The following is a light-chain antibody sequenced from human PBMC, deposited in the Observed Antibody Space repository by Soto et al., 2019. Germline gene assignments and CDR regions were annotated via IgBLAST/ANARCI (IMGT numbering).Light chain of an antibody. V-gene: IGLV2-8*01. CDR3: SSYAGRYSWV. CDR1: SSDVGGYNY. Sequence: QSALTQHPSASGSPGQSVTISCTGTSSDVGGYNYVSWYQHHPGKAPKLVIYEVTKRPSGVPDRFSGSKSGNTASLSVSGLQAEDEADYYCSSYAGRYSWVFGGGTKLTVL. CDR2: EVT. J-gene: IGLJ3*02.